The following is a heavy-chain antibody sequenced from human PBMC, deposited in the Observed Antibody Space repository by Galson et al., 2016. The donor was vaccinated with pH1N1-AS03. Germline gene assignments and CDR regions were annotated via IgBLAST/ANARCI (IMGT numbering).Heavy chain of an antibody. Sequence: SLRLSCAASGFTLRTYDMHWVRQAPGKGLEWVGINRYYGGSEYYGDSMKGRISISRNNSQNTISLQMNSLRVEDTAVYYCVRGSGYYFDSWGQGTLVIVSS. J-gene: IGHJ4*02. D-gene: IGHD3-3*01. CDR3: VRGSGYYFDS. CDR2: NRYYGGSE. CDR1: GFTLRTYD. V-gene: IGHV3-33*01.